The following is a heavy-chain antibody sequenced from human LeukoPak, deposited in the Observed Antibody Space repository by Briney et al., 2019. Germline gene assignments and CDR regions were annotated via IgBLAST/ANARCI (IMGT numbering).Heavy chain of an antibody. V-gene: IGHV4-38-2*01. CDR2: IYHSGST. D-gene: IGHD5-24*01. Sequence: PSETLSLTCAVSGYSISSGYYWGWIRQPPGKGLEWIGSIYHSGSTYYNPSLKSRVTISVDTSKNQFSLKLSSATAADTAVYYCARGRDGYNYHYWGQGTLVTVSS. J-gene: IGHJ4*02. CDR1: GYSISSGYY. CDR3: ARGRDGYNYHY.